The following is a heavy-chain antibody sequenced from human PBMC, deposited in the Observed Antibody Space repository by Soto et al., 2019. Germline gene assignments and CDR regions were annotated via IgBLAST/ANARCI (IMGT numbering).Heavy chain of an antibody. D-gene: IGHD2-15*01. J-gene: IGHJ4*02. Sequence: QVQLQESGPGLVKPSQTLSLTCTVSGGSISSGNYYWSWIRQPPGKGLEWIGFISYSGSAYYNPSLRSRVTISVDTSKNQFSLNLSFVTAADTAVYYCAKMGTPATGLYYFDYWGQGTLVTVSS. V-gene: IGHV4-30-4*01. CDR3: AKMGTPATGLYYFDY. CDR2: ISYSGSA. CDR1: GGSISSGNYY.